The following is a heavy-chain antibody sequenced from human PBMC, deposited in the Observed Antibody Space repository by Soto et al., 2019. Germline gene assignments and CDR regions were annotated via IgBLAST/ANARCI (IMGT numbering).Heavy chain of an antibody. J-gene: IGHJ4*02. CDR2: IYYSGST. CDR3: ASNSYGYTSYDY. D-gene: IGHD5-18*01. CDR1: GGSISSGDYY. Sequence: PSETLSLTCTVSGGSISSGDYYWSWIRQPPGKGLEWIGYIYYSGSTYYNPSLKSRVTISVDTSKNQFSLKLSSVTAADTAVYYCASNSYGYTSYDYWGQGPLVTVSS. V-gene: IGHV4-30-4*01.